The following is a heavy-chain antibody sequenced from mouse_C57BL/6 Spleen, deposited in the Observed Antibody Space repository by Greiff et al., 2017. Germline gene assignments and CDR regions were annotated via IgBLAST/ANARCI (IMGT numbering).Heavy chain of an antibody. CDR3: ARGRDYGFDY. CDR1: GYSFTSYY. V-gene: IGHV1-66*01. J-gene: IGHJ2*01. Sequence: VQLQQSGPELVKPGASVKISCKASGYSFTSYYIHWVKQRPGQGLEWIGWIYPGSGNTKYNEKFKGKATLTADTSSSIAYMQLSSLTSEDSAVYYCARGRDYGFDYWGQGTTLTVSS. D-gene: IGHD2-4*01. CDR2: IYPGSGNT.